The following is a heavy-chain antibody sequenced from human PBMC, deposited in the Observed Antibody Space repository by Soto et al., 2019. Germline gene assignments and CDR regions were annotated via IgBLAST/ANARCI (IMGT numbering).Heavy chain of an antibody. J-gene: IGHJ4*02. CDR1: GGSFSGYY. D-gene: IGHD1-26*01. Sequence: PSETLSLTCAVYGGSFSGYYWSWIRQPPGKGLEWIGEINHSGSTNYNPSLKSRVTISVDTSKNQFSLKLSSVTAADTAVYYCARHSSSGSYYVRYFDYWGQGALVTVSS. CDR2: INHSGST. V-gene: IGHV4-34*01. CDR3: ARHSSSGSYYVRYFDY.